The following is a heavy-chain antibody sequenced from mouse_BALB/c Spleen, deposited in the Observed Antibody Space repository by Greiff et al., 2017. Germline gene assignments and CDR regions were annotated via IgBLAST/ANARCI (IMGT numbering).Heavy chain of an antibody. J-gene: IGHJ4*01. CDR1: GYTFSSYW. CDR3: ARGAREYAMDY. CDR2: ILPGSGST. Sequence: QFQLQQSGAELMKPGASVKISCKATGYTFSSYWIEWVKQRPGHGLEWIGEILPGSGSTNYNEKFKGKATFTADTSSNTAYMQLSSLTSEDSAVYYCARGAREYAMDYWGQGTSVTVSS. V-gene: IGHV1-9*01.